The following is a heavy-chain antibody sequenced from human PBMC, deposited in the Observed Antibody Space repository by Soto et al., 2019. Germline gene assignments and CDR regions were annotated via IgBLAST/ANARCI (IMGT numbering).Heavy chain of an antibody. CDR1: GFTFSSYG. CDR2: ISFDGSNK. Sequence: QVQLVESGGGVVQPGRSLRLSCAASGFTFSSYGRHWVRQAPGKGLEWVAVISFDGSNKYYADSVKGRFTISRDNSKNTLYLQMNSLRAEDTAVYYCAKDRRPNYCYGMDVWGLGTTVTVSS. CDR3: AKDRRPNYCYGMDV. V-gene: IGHV3-30*18. J-gene: IGHJ6*02. D-gene: IGHD6-25*01.